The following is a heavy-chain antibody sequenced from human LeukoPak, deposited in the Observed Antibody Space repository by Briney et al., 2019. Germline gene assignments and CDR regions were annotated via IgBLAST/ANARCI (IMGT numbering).Heavy chain of an antibody. Sequence: GGSLRLSCAASGFTFSSYAMSWVRQAPGKGLEWVSGISGSGGSTFYADSVKGRFTISRDKSKNTLYLQMNSLRAEDTAVYYCAKGGAFSTYYFDYWGQGTLVTVSS. CDR2: ISGSGGST. CDR1: GFTFSSYA. J-gene: IGHJ4*02. V-gene: IGHV3-23*01. D-gene: IGHD4/OR15-4a*01. CDR3: AKGGAFSTYYFDY.